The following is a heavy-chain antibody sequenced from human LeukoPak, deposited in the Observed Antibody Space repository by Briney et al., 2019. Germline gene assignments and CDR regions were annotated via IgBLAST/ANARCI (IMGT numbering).Heavy chain of an antibody. V-gene: IGHV3-48*03. CDR3: AREGWYAFDY. J-gene: IGHJ4*02. D-gene: IGHD2-15*01. CDR1: GFTFSSYE. Sequence: GGSLRLSCAASGFTFSSYEMNWVRQAPGKGLEWVSYISSSGNTKYYADSVKGRFTISRDNAKNSLSLQMNSLRAEDTAVYYCAREGWYAFDYWGQGTLVTVSS. CDR2: ISSSGNTK.